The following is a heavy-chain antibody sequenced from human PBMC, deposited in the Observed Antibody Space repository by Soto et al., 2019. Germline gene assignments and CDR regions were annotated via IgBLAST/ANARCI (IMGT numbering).Heavy chain of an antibody. CDR3: AKRIAAAGDPTWFDP. J-gene: IGHJ5*02. D-gene: IGHD6-13*01. CDR1: GFTFSSYA. V-gene: IGHV3-23*01. Sequence: GSLRLSCAASGFTFSSYAMSWVRQAPGKGLEWVSAISGSGGSTYYADSVKGRFTISRDNSKNTLYLQMNSLRAEDTAVYYCAKRIAAAGDPTWFDPWGQGTLVTVSS. CDR2: ISGSGGST.